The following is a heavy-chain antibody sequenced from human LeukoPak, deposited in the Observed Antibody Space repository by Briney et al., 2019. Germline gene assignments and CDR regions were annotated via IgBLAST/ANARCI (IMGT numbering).Heavy chain of an antibody. CDR2: ISSSSSYI. CDR3: ARVVVVVDPRYYYYMDV. J-gene: IGHJ6*03. Sequence: GGSLRLSCAASGFTFSSYSMNWVRQAPGKGLEWVSSISSSSSYIYYADSVKGRFTISRDNAKNSLYLQMNSLRAEDTAVYYCARVVVVVDPRYYYYMDVWGKGTTVTISS. D-gene: IGHD3-22*01. CDR1: GFTFSSYS. V-gene: IGHV3-21*01.